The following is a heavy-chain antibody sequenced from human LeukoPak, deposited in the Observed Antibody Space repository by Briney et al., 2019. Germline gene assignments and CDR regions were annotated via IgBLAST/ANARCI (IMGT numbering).Heavy chain of an antibody. Sequence: PGGSLRLSCASSGFSFSTSWMTWVRQAPGKGLEWVANIKEDGSEKYYVDSVKGRFTISRDNAKNSLYLQMNSLRVEDAAVYYCARDAVSPPVFDIWVQGTMVTVSS. J-gene: IGHJ3*02. V-gene: IGHV3-7*04. CDR2: IKEDGSEK. CDR3: ARDAVSPPVFDI. CDR1: GFSFSTSW.